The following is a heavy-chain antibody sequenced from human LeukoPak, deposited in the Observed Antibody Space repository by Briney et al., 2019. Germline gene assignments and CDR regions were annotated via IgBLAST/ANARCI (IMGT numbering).Heavy chain of an antibody. J-gene: IGHJ3*02. CDR2: IYYSGNT. V-gene: IGHV4-59*08. Sequence: GSLKLSCAASGFTFSNYWMHWIRQPPGKGLEWIGNIYYSGNTNYNPSLKSRVTISVDTSKNQFSLKLSSVTAADTAVYYCARRNDFDIWGQGTMVTVSS. CDR3: ARRNDFDI. CDR1: GFTFSNYW.